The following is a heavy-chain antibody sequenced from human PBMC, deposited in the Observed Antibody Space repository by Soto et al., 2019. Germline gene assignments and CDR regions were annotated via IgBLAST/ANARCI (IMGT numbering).Heavy chain of an antibody. CDR2: IWYDGSNK. J-gene: IGHJ6*02. D-gene: IGHD6-25*01. CDR1: GFTFSSYG. Sequence: PGGSLRLSCAASGFTFSSYGMHWVRQAPGKGLEWVAVIWYDGSNKYYADSVKGRFTISRDNSKNTLYLQMNSLRAEDTAVYYCARGVLKQRGQRRYYYYGMDVWGQGTTVTVSS. V-gene: IGHV3-33*01. CDR3: ARGVLKQRGQRRYYYYGMDV.